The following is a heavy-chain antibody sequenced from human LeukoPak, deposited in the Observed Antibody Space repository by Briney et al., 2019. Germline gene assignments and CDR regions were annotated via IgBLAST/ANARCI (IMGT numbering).Heavy chain of an antibody. V-gene: IGHV3-30*02. Sequence: GGSLRLSCVASGVTFGTYGMQWVRQAPGKGLEWVAFIRFDGSHKYHADSVRGRFTISRDNSKNTVYLQMNSLRVDDTAVYYCARDTSYFDYWGQGTLVTVSS. CDR3: ARDTSYFDY. J-gene: IGHJ4*02. CDR2: IRFDGSHK. CDR1: GVTFGTYG.